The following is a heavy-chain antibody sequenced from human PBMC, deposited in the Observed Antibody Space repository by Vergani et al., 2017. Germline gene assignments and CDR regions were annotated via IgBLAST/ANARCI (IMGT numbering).Heavy chain of an antibody. CDR3: ARDLRLLYKRFDP. J-gene: IGHJ5*02. CDR1: GFTFSSYS. Sequence: EVQLVESGGGLVKPGGSLRLSCAASGFTFSSYSMNWVRQAPGKGLEWVSSISSSSSYIYYADSVKGRFTISRDNAKNSLYLQMNSLRAEDTAVYYCARDLRLLYKRFDPWGQGTLVTVSS. V-gene: IGHV3-21*01. CDR2: ISSSSSYI. D-gene: IGHD5-12*01.